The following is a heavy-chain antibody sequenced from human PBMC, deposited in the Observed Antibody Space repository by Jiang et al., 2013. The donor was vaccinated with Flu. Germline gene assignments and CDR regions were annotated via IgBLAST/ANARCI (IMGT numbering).Heavy chain of an antibody. CDR3: ARLTATRNGMDV. J-gene: IGHJ6*02. Sequence: GSGLVKPSETLSLTCTVSGGSISTYYWSWIRQPPGKGLEWIGYIYYSGSTNYNPSLKSRVTISVDTSKNQFSLKLSSVTAADTAVYYCARLTATRNGMDVWGQGTTVTVSS. CDR2: IYYSGST. V-gene: IGHV4-59*12. D-gene: IGHD5-12*01. CDR1: GGSISTYY.